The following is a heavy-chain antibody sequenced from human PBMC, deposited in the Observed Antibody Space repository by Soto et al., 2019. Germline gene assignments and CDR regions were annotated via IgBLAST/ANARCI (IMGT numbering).Heavy chain of an antibody. CDR2: ISRSGSTI. CDR1: GFTFGTYE. Sequence: EVQLVESGGGLVQPGGSLRLSCAASGFTFGTYEMNWVRQAPGKGLEWVSYISRSGSTIYYADSVKGRFTISRDNAKNSLYLPLNSLRAEDTAVYYCARDPSLSSSSYLSYYYGMDVWGQGTTVTVSS. D-gene: IGHD6-6*01. J-gene: IGHJ6*02. CDR3: ARDPSLSSSSYLSYYYGMDV. V-gene: IGHV3-48*03.